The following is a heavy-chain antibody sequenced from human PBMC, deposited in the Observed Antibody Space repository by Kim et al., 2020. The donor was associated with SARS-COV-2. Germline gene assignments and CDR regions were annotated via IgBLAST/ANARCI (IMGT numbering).Heavy chain of an antibody. V-gene: IGHV1-8*01. J-gene: IGHJ6*02. Sequence: ASVKVSCKASGYTFTSYDINWVRQATGQGLEWMGWMNPNSGNTGYAQKFQGRVNMTRNTSISTAYMELSSLRSEDTAVYYCARGIRSMIVVVITTYYYYGMDVWGQGTTVTVSS. CDR1: GYTFTSYD. D-gene: IGHD3-22*01. CDR2: MNPNSGNT. CDR3: ARGIRSMIVVVITTYYYYGMDV.